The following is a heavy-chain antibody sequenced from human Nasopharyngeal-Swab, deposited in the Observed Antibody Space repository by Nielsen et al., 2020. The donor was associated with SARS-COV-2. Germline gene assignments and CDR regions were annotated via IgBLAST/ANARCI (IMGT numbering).Heavy chain of an antibody. CDR2: IIPIFGTA. Sequence: SVKVSCKASGGTFSSYAISWVRQAPGQGLEWMGGIIPIFGTANYAQKFQGRVTITADESTSTAYIELSSLRSEDTAVYYCSRDSGRVVRLSYYYHMDVWGKGTTVTVSS. CDR1: GGTFSSYA. CDR3: SRDSGRVVRLSYYYHMDV. J-gene: IGHJ6*03. V-gene: IGHV1-69*13. D-gene: IGHD2-15*01.